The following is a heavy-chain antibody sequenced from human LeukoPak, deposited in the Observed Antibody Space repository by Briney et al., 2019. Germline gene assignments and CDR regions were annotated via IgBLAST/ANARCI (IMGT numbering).Heavy chain of an antibody. CDR1: GYTFTGYY. J-gene: IGHJ4*02. Sequence: ASVKVSCKASGYTFTGYYMHWVRQAPGQGLEWMGWINPNSGGTNYAQKFQGRVTMTRDTSISTAYMELSRLRSDDTAVYYCARVSYHGSGSPADYFDYWGQGTLVTVSS. CDR3: ARVSYHGSGSPADYFDY. CDR2: INPNSGGT. V-gene: IGHV1-2*02. D-gene: IGHD3-10*01.